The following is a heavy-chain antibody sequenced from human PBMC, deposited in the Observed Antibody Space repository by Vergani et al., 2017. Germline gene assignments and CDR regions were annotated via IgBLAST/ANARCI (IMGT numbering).Heavy chain of an antibody. J-gene: IGHJ2*01. V-gene: IGHV3-30*07. CDR2: ISYDGSNK. CDR3: ARVLVVRYFDL. CDR1: GFTFSSYA. D-gene: IGHD2-2*01. Sequence: VQLVESGGGLVQPGRSLRLSCAASGFTFSSYAMHWVRQAPGKGLEWVAVISYDGSNKYYADSVKGRFTISRDNAKNSLNLQMNSLRAEDTAVYYCARVLVVRYFDLWGRGTLVTVSS.